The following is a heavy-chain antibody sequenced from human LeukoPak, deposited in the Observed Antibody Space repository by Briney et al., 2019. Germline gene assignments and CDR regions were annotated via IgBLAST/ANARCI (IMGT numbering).Heavy chain of an antibody. V-gene: IGHV4-59*01. Sequence: SETLSLTCTVSGGSISSYCWSWIRQFPGKGLEWIGYIYYSGGTYYNPSLKSRVTISVDTSKNQFSLRLSSVTAADAAVYYCVRDRELNYWGQGTLVTVSS. J-gene: IGHJ4*02. CDR2: IYYSGGT. CDR1: GGSISSYC. D-gene: IGHD1-26*01. CDR3: VRDRELNY.